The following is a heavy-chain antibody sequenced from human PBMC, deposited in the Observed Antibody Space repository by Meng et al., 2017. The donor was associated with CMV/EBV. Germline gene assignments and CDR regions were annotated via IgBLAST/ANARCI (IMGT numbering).Heavy chain of an antibody. CDR1: GYSFTSYW. V-gene: IGHV5-51*01. Sequence: GESLKISCKGSGYSFTSYWIGWVRQMPGKGLEWMGIIYPGDSDTRYSPSFRGQVTISADKSISTAYLQWSSLKASDTAMYYCARHPEWELRYFDLWGRGTLVTVSS. J-gene: IGHJ2*01. CDR3: ARHPEWELRYFDL. D-gene: IGHD1-26*01. CDR2: IYPGDSDT.